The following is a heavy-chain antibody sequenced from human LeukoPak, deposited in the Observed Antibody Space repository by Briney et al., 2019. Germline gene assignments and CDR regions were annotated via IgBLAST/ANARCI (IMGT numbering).Heavy chain of an antibody. CDR2: IYYSGST. CDR1: GDSISSGDYY. Sequence: PSQTLSLTCTVSGDSISSGDYYWSWIRQPPGKGLEWIGSIYYSGSTYYNPSLKSRVTISVDTSKNQFSLKLSSVTAADTAVYYCARVYGSAQSFDYWGQGTLVTVSS. J-gene: IGHJ4*02. V-gene: IGHV4-39*07. CDR3: ARVYGSAQSFDY. D-gene: IGHD3-10*01.